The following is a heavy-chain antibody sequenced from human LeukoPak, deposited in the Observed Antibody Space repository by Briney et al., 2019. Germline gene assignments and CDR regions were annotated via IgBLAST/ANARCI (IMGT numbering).Heavy chain of an antibody. J-gene: IGHJ6*02. D-gene: IGHD6-6*01. CDR2: FDPEDGET. V-gene: IGHV1-24*01. Sequence: ASVKVSCKVPGYTLTELSMHWVRQAPGKGLEWMGGFDPEDGETIYAQKFQGRVTMTEDTSTDTAYMELSSLRSEDTAVYYCATVIAARGGYYYGMDVWGQGTTVTVSS. CDR1: GYTLTELS. CDR3: ATVIAARGGYYYGMDV.